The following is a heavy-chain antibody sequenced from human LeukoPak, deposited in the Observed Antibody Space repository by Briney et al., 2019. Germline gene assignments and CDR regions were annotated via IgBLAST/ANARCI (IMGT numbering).Heavy chain of an antibody. CDR1: GFTLSSYA. D-gene: IGHD2-15*01. J-gene: IGHJ4*02. V-gene: IGHV3-23*01. Sequence: PGGSLRLSCAASGFTLSSYALSWVRQGPGKGLEWVSAISVSGNTYHADSVKGRFTISRDSYKNTLYLQKNSLRAEDAAVYYCAKAPVTTCSGAYCYPFDYWGQGTLVTVSS. CDR2: ISVSGNT. CDR3: AKAPVTTCSGAYCYPFDY.